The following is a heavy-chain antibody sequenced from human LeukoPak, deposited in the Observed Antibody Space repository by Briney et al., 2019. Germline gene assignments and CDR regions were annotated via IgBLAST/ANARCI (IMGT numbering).Heavy chain of an antibody. V-gene: IGHV3-43D*03. Sequence: GGSLRLSCAASGFTFDDYAMHWVRQAPGKGLEWVSLISWDGGSTYYADSVKGRFTISRDNSKNSLYLQMNSLRAEDTALYYCAKDMGRSGWYGRFGYWGQGTLVTVSS. CDR3: AKDMGRSGWYGRFGY. J-gene: IGHJ4*02. CDR2: ISWDGGST. CDR1: GFTFDDYA. D-gene: IGHD6-19*01.